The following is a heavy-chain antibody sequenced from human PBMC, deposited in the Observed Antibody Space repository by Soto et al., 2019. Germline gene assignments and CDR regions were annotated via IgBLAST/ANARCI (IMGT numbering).Heavy chain of an antibody. Sequence: SETLSLTCTVSGGSITSGGFYWSWVRQHPVKGLEWIGYIFYTGSTPYNPSLKSRLTISQDPSKNHFSLNLRSVTAADTAVYYCARDFPLTGTYFDYWGQGTLVTVSS. CDR2: IFYTGST. CDR1: GGSITSGGFY. CDR3: ARDFPLTGTYFDY. J-gene: IGHJ4*02. V-gene: IGHV4-31*03. D-gene: IGHD1-20*01.